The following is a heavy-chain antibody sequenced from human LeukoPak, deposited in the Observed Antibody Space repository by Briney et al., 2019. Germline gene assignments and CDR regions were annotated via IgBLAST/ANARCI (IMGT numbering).Heavy chain of an antibody. CDR2: IYYSGST. V-gene: IGHV4-61*01. J-gene: IGHJ5*02. CDR3: ARDEDDLFDP. Sequence: SETLSLTCTVSGGSVSSGSYYWSWIRQPPGTGLKWIGYIYYSGSTNYNPSLKSRVTISVDTSKNQFSLKLSSVTAADTAVYYCARDEDDLFDPWGQGTLVTVSS. D-gene: IGHD3-3*01. CDR1: GGSVSSGSYY.